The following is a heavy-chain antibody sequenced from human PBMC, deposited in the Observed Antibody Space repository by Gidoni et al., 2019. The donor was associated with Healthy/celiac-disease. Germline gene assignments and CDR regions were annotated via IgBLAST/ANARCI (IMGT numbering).Heavy chain of an antibody. CDR3: AKDGNYYDSSGYVGS. D-gene: IGHD3-22*01. Sequence: QVQLVESGGGVVQPGRSLRRSCAASGFTFSSYGMHWVRQAPGKGLEWVAVISYDGSNKYYADSVKGRFTISRDNSKNTLYLQMNSLRAEDTAVYYCAKDGNYYDSSGYVGSWGQGTLVTVSS. V-gene: IGHV3-30*18. CDR2: ISYDGSNK. CDR1: GFTFSSYG. J-gene: IGHJ5*02.